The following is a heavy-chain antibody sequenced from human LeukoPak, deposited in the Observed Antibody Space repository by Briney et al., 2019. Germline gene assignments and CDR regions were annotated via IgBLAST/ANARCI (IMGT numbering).Heavy chain of an antibody. CDR2: IYYSGTS. J-gene: IGHJ5*02. V-gene: IGHV4-28*01. Sequence: SDALSLTCAVSGYSISSSDWWGWIRQPPGKGLEWIGFIYYSGTSYYNPSLKSRVTMSVDTSKNQFSLKLSSVTPVDTAVYYCARKVAGTTYWYFDPWGQGTLVTVSS. CDR3: ARKVAGTTYWYFDP. D-gene: IGHD1-14*01. CDR1: GYSISSSDW.